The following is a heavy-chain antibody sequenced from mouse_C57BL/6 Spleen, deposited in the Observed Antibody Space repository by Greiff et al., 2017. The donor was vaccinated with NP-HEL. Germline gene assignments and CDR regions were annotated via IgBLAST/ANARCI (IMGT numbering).Heavy chain of an antibody. CDR1: GFTFSDYY. D-gene: IGHD2-10*02. Sequence: EVKLMESEGGLVQPGSSMKLSCTASGFTFSDYYMAWVRQVPEKGLEWVASINYDGSSTYYLDSLKSRFIISRDNAKNILYLQMSSLKSEDTATYYCARYDHAMDYWGQGTSVTVSS. V-gene: IGHV5-16*01. CDR3: ARYDHAMDY. J-gene: IGHJ4*01. CDR2: INYDGSST.